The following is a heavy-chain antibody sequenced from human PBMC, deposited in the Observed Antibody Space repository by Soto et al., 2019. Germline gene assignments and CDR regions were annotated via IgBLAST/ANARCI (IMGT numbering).Heavy chain of an antibody. CDR3: ARDRGGGLSH. D-gene: IGHD3-10*01. J-gene: IGHJ4*02. V-gene: IGHV3-48*01. CDR1: GFSFNAYS. Sequence: EVQLVESGGGLVQPGGSLRLSCAASGFSFNAYSMHWVRQAPGKGLEWVSYITSSSSPIYYADSVKGRFTISRDNAKNSLYLQMNSLSAEDTAVYYCARDRGGGLSHWGQGILVTVSS. CDR2: ITSSSSPI.